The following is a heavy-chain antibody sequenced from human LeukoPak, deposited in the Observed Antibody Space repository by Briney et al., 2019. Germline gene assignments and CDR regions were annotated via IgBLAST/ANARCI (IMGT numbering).Heavy chain of an antibody. J-gene: IGHJ4*02. CDR1: GYSFTSYW. CDR2: IDPSDSYT. D-gene: IGHD3-22*01. V-gene: IGHV5-10-1*01. Sequence: GESLKISCKGSGYSFTSYWITWVRQMPGKGLEWLGRIDPSDSYTDYSPSFQGHVTISSDKSISTAYLQWSSLKASDTAMYYCAIDPYYYDGSGSLDYWGQGTLVSVSS. CDR3: AIDPYYYDGSGSLDY.